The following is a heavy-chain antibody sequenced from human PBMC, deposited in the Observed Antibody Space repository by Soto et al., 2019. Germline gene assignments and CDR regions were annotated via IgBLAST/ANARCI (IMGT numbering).Heavy chain of an antibody. V-gene: IGHV4-59*08. CDR3: ARHHSVDWFDP. D-gene: IGHD2-21*01. J-gene: IGHJ5*02. CDR2: IYYSGST. CDR1: GGSISSYY. Sequence: SETLSLTCTVSGGSISSYYWSWIRQPPGKGLEWIGYIYYSGSTNYNPSLKSRVTISVDTSKNQFSLKLSSVTAADTAVYYCARHHSVDWFDPWGQGTLVTVSS.